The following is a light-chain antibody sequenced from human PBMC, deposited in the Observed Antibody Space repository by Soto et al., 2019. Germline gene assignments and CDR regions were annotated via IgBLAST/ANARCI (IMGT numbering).Light chain of an antibody. CDR3: QQGYSIHALT. V-gene: IGKV1-39*01. CDR1: QTISTY. CDR2: DVP. J-gene: IGKJ4*01. Sequence: DIQMTQSPSSVSASVGDTVTISCRASQTISTYLHWYQHKPGKVPRLLISDVPTLQSGVPVRFRGSGSETEFTLTITYLQPEDFATYYCQQGYSIHALTFGGGTKVELK.